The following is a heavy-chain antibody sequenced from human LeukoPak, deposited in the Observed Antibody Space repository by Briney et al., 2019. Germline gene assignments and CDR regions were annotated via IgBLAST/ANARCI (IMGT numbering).Heavy chain of an antibody. Sequence: GGSLRLSCAASGFTFSSYGMHWVRQAPGKGLEWVAFIRYDGSNKYYADSVKGRFNISRDNSKNTLYLQRNSLRSKDTAVYYCAKDRWLQPHERPLDYWGQGTLVTVSS. V-gene: IGHV3-30*02. CDR3: AKDRWLQPHERPLDY. J-gene: IGHJ4*02. CDR1: GFTFSSYG. D-gene: IGHD5-24*01. CDR2: IRYDGSNK.